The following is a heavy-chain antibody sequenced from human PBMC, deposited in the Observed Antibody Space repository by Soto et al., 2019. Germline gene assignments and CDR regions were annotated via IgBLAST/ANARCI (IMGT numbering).Heavy chain of an antibody. J-gene: IGHJ5*01. CDR2: TFPRDSDT. V-gene: IGHV5-51*01. CDR1: GYTFTNYW. Sequence: PGESLKISCQASGYTFTNYWIAWVRHMPGRGLEWMGLTFPRDSDTRYNSSFEGQVTISSDRSLATAYLQWTSLKASDTAIYFCERLGSLLQPIDSWGQGTPVTVSS. D-gene: IGHD4-4*01. CDR3: ERLGSLLQPIDS.